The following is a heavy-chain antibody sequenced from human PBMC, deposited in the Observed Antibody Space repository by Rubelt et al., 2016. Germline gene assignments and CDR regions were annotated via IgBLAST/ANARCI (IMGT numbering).Heavy chain of an antibody. J-gene: IGHJ6*03. CDR3: ARGKYSPRYYYYYMDV. V-gene: IGHV4-34*01. D-gene: IGHD5-18*01. CDR2: INHSGST. Sequence: QVQLQESGPGLVKPSETLSLTCTVSGGSISSYYWSWIRQPPGKGLEWIGEINHSGSTNYNPSLKSRVNISVDTSKSQFSLKLSSVTAAETAVYYCARGKYSPRYYYYYMDVWGKGTTVTVSS. CDR1: GGSISSYY.